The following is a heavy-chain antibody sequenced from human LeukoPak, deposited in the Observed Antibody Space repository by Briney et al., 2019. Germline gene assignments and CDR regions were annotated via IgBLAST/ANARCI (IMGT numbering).Heavy chain of an antibody. CDR2: IYYSGST. Sequence: PGGSLRLSCAASGFTFSSYSMNWVRQAPGKGLEWIGYIYYSGSTNYNPSLKSRVTISVDTSKNQFSLKLSSVTAADTAVYYCARTDDYPWYFDYWGQGTLVTVSS. CDR3: ARTDDYPWYFDY. J-gene: IGHJ4*02. CDR1: GFTFSSYS. D-gene: IGHD5-24*01. V-gene: IGHV4-59*13.